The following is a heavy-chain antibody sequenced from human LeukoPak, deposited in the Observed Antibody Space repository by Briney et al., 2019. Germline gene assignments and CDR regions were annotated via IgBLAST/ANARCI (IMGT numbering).Heavy chain of an antibody. CDR2: TYPSGST. Sequence: SETLSLTCTVSGGSFSGYYWTWIRQPAGKGLEWIGRTYPSGSTHYNPSLKSRVTMSLDTSKNQFSLRLTSVTAADTAVYYCARGGLPTARESWFDPWGQGTLVTVSS. CDR1: GGSFSGYY. J-gene: IGHJ5*02. D-gene: IGHD2-2*01. CDR3: ARGGLPTARESWFDP. V-gene: IGHV4-4*07.